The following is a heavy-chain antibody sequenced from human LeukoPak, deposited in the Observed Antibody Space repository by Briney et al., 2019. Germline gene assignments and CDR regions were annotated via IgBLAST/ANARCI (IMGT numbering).Heavy chain of an antibody. D-gene: IGHD6-19*01. CDR1: GGTFSSYA. CDR2: IIPIFGTA. Sequence: ASVTVSCKASGGTFSSYAISWVRQAPGQGLEWMGGIIPIFGTANYAQKFQGRVTITADESTSTAYMERSSLRSEDTAVYYCARALAVAGVDYWGXGTXVTVSS. CDR3: ARALAVAGVDY. J-gene: IGHJ4*01. V-gene: IGHV1-69*13.